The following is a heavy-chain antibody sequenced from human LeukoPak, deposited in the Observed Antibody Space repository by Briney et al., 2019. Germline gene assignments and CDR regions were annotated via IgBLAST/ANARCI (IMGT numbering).Heavy chain of an antibody. Sequence: PWGSLRLSCAATGFTFSHHGMHWVRQAPGKGLEWVAAISFDESDPYYAASVKGRFTMSRDNSKNTVCLEMNSLRAEDTAVYYCAKDYDDTAGPGRDSWGQGPGVTVSS. CDR3: AKDYDDTAGPGRDS. CDR2: ISFDESDP. D-gene: IGHD5-18*01. J-gene: IGHJ4*02. CDR1: GFTFSHHG. V-gene: IGHV3-30*18.